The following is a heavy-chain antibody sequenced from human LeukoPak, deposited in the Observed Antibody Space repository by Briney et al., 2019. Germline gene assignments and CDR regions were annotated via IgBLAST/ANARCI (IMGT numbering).Heavy chain of an antibody. CDR1: GFTFNNYA. CDR2: VTGSGGDT. CDR3: AKSRAAATTLLFDY. V-gene: IGHV3-23*01. D-gene: IGHD6-13*01. Sequence: GGSLRLSCAASGFTFNNYAMSWVRQAPGKGPEWVSAVTGSGGDTFYEDSVKGRFTISRDNSKNTLSLQMNSLGVEDTALYYCAKSRAAATTLLFDYWGQGTLVTVSS. J-gene: IGHJ4*02.